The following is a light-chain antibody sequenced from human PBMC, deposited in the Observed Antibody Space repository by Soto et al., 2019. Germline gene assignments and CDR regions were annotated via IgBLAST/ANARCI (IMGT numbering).Light chain of an antibody. J-gene: IGKJ1*01. CDR2: AAS. V-gene: IGKV3-15*01. CDR1: QTVNNNY. Sequence: DIVLTQSPGTLSLSPGERAILSCRASQTVNNNYLAWLQQKPGQAPRLLIYAASTRATGVPARFSGSGSGTDFTLTISSLQSEDFAVYYCQHYDHWPLTFGQGTRVEVK. CDR3: QHYDHWPLT.